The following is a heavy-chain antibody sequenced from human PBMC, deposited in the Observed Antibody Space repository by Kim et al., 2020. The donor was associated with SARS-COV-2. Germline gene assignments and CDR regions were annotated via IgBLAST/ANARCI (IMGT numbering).Heavy chain of an antibody. D-gene: IGHD6-13*01. CDR3: ARAGPSIAAAGTNNWFDP. J-gene: IGHJ5*02. Sequence: KSRVTISVDTSKNQFSLKLSSVTAADTAVYYCARAGPSIAAAGTNNWFDPWGQGTLVTVSS. V-gene: IGHV4-31*02.